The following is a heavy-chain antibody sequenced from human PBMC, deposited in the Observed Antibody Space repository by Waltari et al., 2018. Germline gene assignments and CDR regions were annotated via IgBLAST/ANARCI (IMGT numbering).Heavy chain of an antibody. D-gene: IGHD1-7*01. CDR2: ISSSSSYI. CDR1: GFTFGSYS. CDR3: ARVIGLELPHGY. V-gene: IGHV3-21*01. Sequence: EVQLVASGGGLVKPGGSLRLSCAASGFTFGSYSMKWVPQAPGKGLEWVSSISSSSSYIYYADSVKGRFTISRDNAKNSLYLQMNSLRAEDTVVYYCARVIGLELPHGYWGQGTLVTVSS. J-gene: IGHJ4*02.